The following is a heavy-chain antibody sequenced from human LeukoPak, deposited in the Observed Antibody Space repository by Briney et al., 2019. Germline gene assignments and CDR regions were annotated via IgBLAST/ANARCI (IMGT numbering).Heavy chain of an antibody. Sequence: GGSLRLSCAASGFTFSNYWMTWVRQAPGKGLEWVSYISSSDSTIYYADSVKGRFTISRDNAKNSLYLQMNSLRAGDTAVYYCARVPVYYGSGSYLLHDAFDIWGQGTMVTVSS. CDR3: ARVPVYYGSGSYLLHDAFDI. CDR1: GFTFSNYW. V-gene: IGHV3-48*04. CDR2: ISSSDSTI. J-gene: IGHJ3*02. D-gene: IGHD3-10*01.